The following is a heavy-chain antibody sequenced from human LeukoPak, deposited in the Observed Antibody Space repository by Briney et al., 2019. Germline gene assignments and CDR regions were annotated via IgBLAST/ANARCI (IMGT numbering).Heavy chain of an antibody. D-gene: IGHD3-22*01. J-gene: IGHJ4*02. Sequence: GGSLRLSCAASGFTFDDYGMSWVRQAPGKGLEWVSGINWNGGSTGYADSVKGRFTISRDNAKNSLYLQMNSLRAEDTALYYCARVRYYDSSGGVDYWGQGTLVTVSS. CDR2: INWNGGST. CDR1: GFTFDDYG. CDR3: ARVRYYDSSGGVDY. V-gene: IGHV3-20*04.